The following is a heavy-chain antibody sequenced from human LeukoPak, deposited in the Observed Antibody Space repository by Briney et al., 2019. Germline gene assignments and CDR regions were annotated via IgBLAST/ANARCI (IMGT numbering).Heavy chain of an antibody. CDR2: ISSSSYI. CDR1: GFTFSSYS. V-gene: IGHV3-21*01. Sequence: PGGSLRLSCAASGFTFSSYSMNWVRQAPVKGLEWVSSISSSSYIYYADSVKGRFTISRDNAKNSLYLQMNSLRAEDTAVYYCARDGRINLDWLPIPGRYYYYGMDVWGQGTTVTVSS. CDR3: ARDGRINLDWLPIPGRYYYYGMDV. J-gene: IGHJ6*02. D-gene: IGHD3/OR15-3a*01.